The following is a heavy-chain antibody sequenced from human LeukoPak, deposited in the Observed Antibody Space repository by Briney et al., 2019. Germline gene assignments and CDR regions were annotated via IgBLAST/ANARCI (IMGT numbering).Heavy chain of an antibody. Sequence: SETLSLTCTVSGVSISSSNSYRGWIRQPPGKGLEWIGSIYYSGNTYYNASLKSQVSISIDTSKNQFSLRLTSVTAADTAVYYCARQTGSGLFILPGGQGTLVTVSS. CDR1: GVSISSSNSY. CDR3: ARQTGSGLFILP. V-gene: IGHV4-39*01. CDR2: IYYSGNT. D-gene: IGHD3/OR15-3a*01. J-gene: IGHJ4*02.